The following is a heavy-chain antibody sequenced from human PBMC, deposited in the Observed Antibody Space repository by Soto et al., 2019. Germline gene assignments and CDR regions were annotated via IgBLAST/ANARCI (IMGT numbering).Heavy chain of an antibody. J-gene: IGHJ5*02. V-gene: IGHV4-34*01. CDR2: INHSGST. Sequence: SETLSLTCAVYGGSFSGYYWTWIRQPPGTGLEWIGEINHSGSTNYNPSLKSRVTISVDTSKNQFSLKLTSVTAADTAVYYCARWWSGSRQGFDPWGQGTLVTVSS. CDR1: GGSFSGYY. CDR3: ARWWSGSRQGFDP. D-gene: IGHD3-3*01.